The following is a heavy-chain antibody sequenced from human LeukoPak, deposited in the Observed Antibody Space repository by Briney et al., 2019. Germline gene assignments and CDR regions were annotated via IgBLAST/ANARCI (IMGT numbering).Heavy chain of an antibody. CDR3: AKNDADIVVVPDAYFDY. V-gene: IGHV3-23*01. CDR2: ISGSGHST. CDR1: GFTFTSSA. D-gene: IGHD2-2*01. Sequence: GGSLRLSCAASGFTFTSSAMSWVRQPPGKGLEWVSVISGSGHSTDYADSVKGRFTVSRDNSKNTLYLQMNSLRAEDTAVYYCAKNDADIVVVPDAYFDYWGQGTLVTVSS. J-gene: IGHJ4*02.